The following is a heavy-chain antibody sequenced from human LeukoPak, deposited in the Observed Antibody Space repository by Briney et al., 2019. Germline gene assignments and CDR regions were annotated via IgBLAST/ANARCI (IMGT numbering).Heavy chain of an antibody. CDR2: IYTSGST. V-gene: IGHV4-4*07. CDR1: GGSISSYC. CDR3: AAVSMNCSSTSCRKENWFDP. J-gene: IGHJ5*02. Sequence: SETLSLTCTVSGGSISSYCWSWIRQPAGKGLEWIGRIYTSGSTNYNPSLKSRVTMSVDTSKNQFSLKLSSVTAADTAVYYCAAVSMNCSSTSCRKENWFDPWGQGTLVTVSS. D-gene: IGHD2-2*01.